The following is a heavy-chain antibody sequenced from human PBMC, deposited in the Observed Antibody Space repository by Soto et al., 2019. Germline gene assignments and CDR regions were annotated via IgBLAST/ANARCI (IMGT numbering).Heavy chain of an antibody. CDR1: GYTFTNYY. CDR3: ARALTEFDY. Sequence: QVHLVQSGAEVAKPGASVKLSCKASGYTFTNYYIHWVRQAPGQGLEWMGIINPSGGSTSYSQKFLGRVTMTGDTSTSTVYMHLSGLTYDDTAVSFCARALTEFDYWGPGTLVTVSS. J-gene: IGHJ4*02. D-gene: IGHD7-27*01. V-gene: IGHV1-46*01. CDR2: INPSGGST.